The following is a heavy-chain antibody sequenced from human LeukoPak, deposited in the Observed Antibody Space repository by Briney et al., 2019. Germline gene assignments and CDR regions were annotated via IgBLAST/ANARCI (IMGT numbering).Heavy chain of an antibody. CDR3: AKDLIQNIAAACGLFDY. CDR2: ISGSGGRT. CDR1: GFTFSSYA. Sequence: GGSLRLSCAASGFTFSSYAMSWVRQAPGKGLEWVSAISGSGGRTYYADSVKGRFTISRDNSKNTLYLQMNSLRAEDTAVYYCAKDLIQNIAAACGLFDYWGQGTQVTVSS. J-gene: IGHJ4*02. V-gene: IGHV3-23*01. D-gene: IGHD6-13*01.